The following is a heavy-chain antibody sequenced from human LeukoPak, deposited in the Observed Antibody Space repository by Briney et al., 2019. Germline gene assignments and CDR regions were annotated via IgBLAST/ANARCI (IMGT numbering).Heavy chain of an antibody. D-gene: IGHD1-14*01. CDR1: GFTFSSYG. CDR2: IRHDGSNK. CDR3: AKGTFGINLFA. V-gene: IGHV3-30*02. J-gene: IGHJ4*02. Sequence: GGSLRLSCAASGFTFSSYGMHWVRQAPGKGLEWVAFIRHDGSNKYYADSVKGRFTISRDNSKNTLYLQMNSLRAEDTAVYYCAKGTFGINLFAWGQGTLVTVSS.